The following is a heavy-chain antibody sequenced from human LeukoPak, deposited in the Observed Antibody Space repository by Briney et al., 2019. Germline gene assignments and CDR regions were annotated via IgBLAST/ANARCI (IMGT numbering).Heavy chain of an antibody. Sequence: PGRSLRLSCAASGFTFDDYAMHWVRQAPGKGLEWVSGISWNSGTIGYADSVKGRFTISRDNAKNSPYLQMNSLRAEDTALYYCAKDRGIAVAGYFDYWGQGTLVTVSS. V-gene: IGHV3-9*01. CDR2: ISWNSGTI. CDR1: GFTFDDYA. J-gene: IGHJ4*02. D-gene: IGHD6-19*01. CDR3: AKDRGIAVAGYFDY.